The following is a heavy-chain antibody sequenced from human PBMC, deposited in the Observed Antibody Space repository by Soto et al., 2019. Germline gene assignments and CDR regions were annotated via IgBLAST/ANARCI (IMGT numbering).Heavy chain of an antibody. J-gene: IGHJ4*02. CDR1: GFTFSVYA. CDR3: AKDRTFDPPLVRFDS. Sequence: EVQLLESGGGLVQPGEPLRLSCEASGFTFSVYAMTWVRQAPGKGLEWVSAISGNGGSTYYADSVKGRFTISRDNSKRTLHLQMNSLRVEDTAVYYSAKDRTFDPPLVRFDSWGQGTLVTVSS. CDR2: ISGNGGST. V-gene: IGHV3-23*01. D-gene: IGHD6-6*01.